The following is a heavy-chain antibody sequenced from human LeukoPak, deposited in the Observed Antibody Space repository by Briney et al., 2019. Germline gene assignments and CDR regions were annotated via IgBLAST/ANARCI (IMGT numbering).Heavy chain of an antibody. J-gene: IGHJ4*02. CDR3: ARDLGSGWHRLDY. CDR2: ISYDGSNK. D-gene: IGHD6-19*01. Sequence: GGSLRLSCAASGFMFSSYAMHWVRQAPGKGLEWVAVISYDGSNKYYADSVKGRFTISRDNSKNTLYLQMNSLRGEDTAVYNCARDLGSGWHRLDYWGQGTLVTVSS. V-gene: IGHV3-30-3*01. CDR1: GFMFSSYA.